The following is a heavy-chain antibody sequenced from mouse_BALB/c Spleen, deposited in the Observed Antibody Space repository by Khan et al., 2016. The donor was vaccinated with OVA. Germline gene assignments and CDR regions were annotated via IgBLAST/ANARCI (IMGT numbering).Heavy chain of an antibody. CDR1: GYTFTSYV. CDR2: IYPFNDAT. V-gene: IGHV1S136*01. Sequence: EVQLQQSGPEVVEPGASVKLSCKASGYTFTSYVMHWVKQKPGQGLAWLGYIYPFNDATKYNEKFTGKVTLTSDKSSSTAYMELSRLTSEDSAGYYCAPVGTYYVSFAYWGQGTLVTVSA. CDR3: APVGTYYVSFAY. J-gene: IGHJ3*01. D-gene: IGHD1-1*01.